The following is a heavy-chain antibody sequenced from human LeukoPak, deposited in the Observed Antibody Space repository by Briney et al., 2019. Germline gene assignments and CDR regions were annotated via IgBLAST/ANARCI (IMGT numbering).Heavy chain of an antibody. CDR3: ARVSLPKLWFGELLYPLGMDV. J-gene: IGHJ6*04. CDR1: GYTFTSYG. CDR2: ISAYNGNT. Sequence: GASVKVSCKASGYTFTSYGISWVRQAPGQGLEWMGWISAYNGNTNYAQKLQGRVTMTTDTSTSTAYMELRSLRSDDTAVYYCARVSLPKLWFGELLYPLGMDVWGKGTTVTVSS. D-gene: IGHD3-10*01. V-gene: IGHV1-18*01.